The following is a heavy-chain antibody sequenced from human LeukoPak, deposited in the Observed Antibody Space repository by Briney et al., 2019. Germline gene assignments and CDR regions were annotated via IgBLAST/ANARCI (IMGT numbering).Heavy chain of an antibody. Sequence: SETLSLTCGVSGGSLRGYYWSWIRQFPGKGLEWIGEINHSRSPNYNPSFESRVTMSVDRSMNQFSLNLTSVTAADTAVYYCATVITGSGMDVWGQGTTVTVSS. CDR3: ATVITGSGMDV. J-gene: IGHJ6*02. CDR1: GGSLRGYY. D-gene: IGHD1-20*01. V-gene: IGHV4-34*01. CDR2: INHSRSP.